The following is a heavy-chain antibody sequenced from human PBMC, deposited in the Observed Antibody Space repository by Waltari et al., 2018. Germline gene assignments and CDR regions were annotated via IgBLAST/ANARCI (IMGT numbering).Heavy chain of an antibody. CDR1: GGTFSSYA. CDR2: IIPILGIA. V-gene: IGHV1-69*10. CDR3: ARAYGYGGNSHY. D-gene: IGHD4-17*01. Sequence: QVQLVQSGAEVKKPGSSVKVSCKASGGTFSSYAISWVRQAPGQGLEWMGGIIPILGIANYAKKFQGRVTITADKATSTAYMELSSLRSEDTAVYYCARAYGYGGNSHYWGQGTLVTVSS. J-gene: IGHJ4*02.